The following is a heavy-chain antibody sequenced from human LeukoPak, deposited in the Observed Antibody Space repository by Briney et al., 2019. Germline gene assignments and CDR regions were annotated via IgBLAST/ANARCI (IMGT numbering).Heavy chain of an antibody. Sequence: PGGSLRLSCAASGFTFSSYAMSRVRQAPGKGLEWVSAISGSGGSTYYADSVKGRFTISRDNSKNTLYLQMNSLRAEDTAVYYCAKDRRGLLNPRTDAFDIWGQGTMVTVSS. CDR3: AKDRRGLLNPRTDAFDI. J-gene: IGHJ3*02. CDR1: GFTFSSYA. D-gene: IGHD3-16*01. V-gene: IGHV3-23*01. CDR2: ISGSGGST.